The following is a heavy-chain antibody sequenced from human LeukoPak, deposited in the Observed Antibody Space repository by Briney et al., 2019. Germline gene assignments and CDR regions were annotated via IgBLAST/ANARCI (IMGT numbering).Heavy chain of an antibody. J-gene: IGHJ5*02. CDR3: TRLPNYGDNWFDP. D-gene: IGHD3-16*01. Sequence: GGSLKLSCAASGFTFSGSAMHWVRQASGKGLEWVGRIRSKANSYATVYAASVKGRFTISRDDSKNTAYLQMNSLKTEDTAVYYCTRLPNYGDNWFDPWGQGTLVTVSS. V-gene: IGHV3-73*01. CDR2: IRSKANSYAT. CDR1: GFTFSGSA.